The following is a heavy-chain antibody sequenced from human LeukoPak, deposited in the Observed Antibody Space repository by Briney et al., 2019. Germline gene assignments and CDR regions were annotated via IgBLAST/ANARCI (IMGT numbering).Heavy chain of an antibody. CDR1: GGSISSSSYY. D-gene: IGHD3-10*01. CDR3: ARISGTMVRAQDY. V-gene: IGHV4-39*07. J-gene: IGHJ4*02. CDR2: IYYSGST. Sequence: SETLSLTCTVSGGSISSSSYYWGWIRQPPGKGLEWIGSIYYSGSTYYNPSLKSRVTISVDTSKNQFSLKLSSVTAADTAVYYCARISGTMVRAQDYWGQGTLVTVSS.